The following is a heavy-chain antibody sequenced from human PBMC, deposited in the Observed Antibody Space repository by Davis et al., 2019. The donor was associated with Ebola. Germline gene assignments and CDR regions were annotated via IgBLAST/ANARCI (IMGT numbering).Heavy chain of an antibody. D-gene: IGHD3-3*01. CDR3: ATGSVYESYFDY. Sequence: ASVKVSCKASGYIFSTHGITWLRQAPGRGLEWVGWIRNYNVTTTYAQNLQGRVIMTKDTSTDKAYMELRSLRLDDTDVYYCATGSVYESYFDYWGQGTLVTVSS. CDR1: GYIFSTHG. V-gene: IGHV1-18*01. J-gene: IGHJ4*02. CDR2: IRNYNVTT.